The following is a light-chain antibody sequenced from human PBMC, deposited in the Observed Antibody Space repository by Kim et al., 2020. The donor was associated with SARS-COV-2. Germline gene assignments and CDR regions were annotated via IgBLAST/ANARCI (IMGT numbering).Light chain of an antibody. CDR3: LQRARWPLT. CDR2: DVS. CDR1: QNVDSD. J-gene: IGKJ4*01. Sequence: LSPGERATLSCRASQNVDSDLAWYQKKPGQAPRLLIYDVSNRATGIPARFDGSGSGTDFTLTISSLEVEDLAVYYCLQRARWPLTFGGGTKVDIK. V-gene: IGKV3-11*01.